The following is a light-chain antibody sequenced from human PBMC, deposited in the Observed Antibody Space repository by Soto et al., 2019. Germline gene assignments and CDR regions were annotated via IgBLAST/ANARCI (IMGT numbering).Light chain of an antibody. Sequence: QSVLTLPASVSGSPGQSVTISCTGTGSDIGDYKYVSWYQQRPGKAPKLMIYEVSNRPSGVSNRFSGSKSGNTASLTISGLQADDEADYYCSSYRSTNTPYVFGTGTKVTVL. J-gene: IGLJ1*01. CDR2: EVS. CDR1: GSDIGDYKY. V-gene: IGLV2-14*01. CDR3: SSYRSTNTPYV.